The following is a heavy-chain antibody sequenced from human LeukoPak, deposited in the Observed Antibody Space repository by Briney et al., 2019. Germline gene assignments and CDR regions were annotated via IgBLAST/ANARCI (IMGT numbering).Heavy chain of an antibody. CDR1: GGSISSSNW. J-gene: IGHJ4*02. CDR3: ARDPDINWNYAYFDY. Sequence: PSETLSLTCAVSGGSISSSNWWSWVRQPPGKGLEWIGEIYHSGSTNYNPSLKSRVTISVDKSKNQFSLKLSSVTAADTAVYYCARDPDINWNYAYFDYWGRGTLVTVSS. V-gene: IGHV4-4*02. D-gene: IGHD1-7*01. CDR2: IYHSGST.